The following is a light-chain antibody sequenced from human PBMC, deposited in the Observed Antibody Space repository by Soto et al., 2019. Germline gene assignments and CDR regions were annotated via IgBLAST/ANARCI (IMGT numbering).Light chain of an antibody. Sequence: NFMLTQPHSVSESPGKTVTISCTGSSGSIATNYVQWYQQRPGSAPTTVIYEDTQRPSGVPERFSGSIDSSSNSASLTISGLKTEEEADYYCQSYDGSNPDVVFGGGTKLTVL. V-gene: IGLV6-57*02. CDR3: QSYDGSNPDVV. CDR2: EDT. J-gene: IGLJ2*01. CDR1: SGSIATNY.